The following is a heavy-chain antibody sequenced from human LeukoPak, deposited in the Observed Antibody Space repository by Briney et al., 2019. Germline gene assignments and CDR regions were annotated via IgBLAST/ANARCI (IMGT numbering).Heavy chain of an antibody. Sequence: ASVKVSCKAPGYAFTSYAIHWVRQAPGQRLDWMGWISAGNGNTKYSQKFQGRVTITRDTSATTAYMELSSLRSEDTAVYYCARDWGYQLLAYWGQGTLVTVSS. D-gene: IGHD2-2*01. J-gene: IGHJ4*02. CDR3: ARDWGYQLLAY. CDR1: GYAFTSYA. CDR2: ISAGNGNT. V-gene: IGHV1-3*01.